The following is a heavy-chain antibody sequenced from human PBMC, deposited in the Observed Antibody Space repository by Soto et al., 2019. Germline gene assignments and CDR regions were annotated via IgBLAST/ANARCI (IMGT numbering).Heavy chain of an antibody. CDR2: IFYSGTT. Sequence: QVQLQESGPGLVKPSQNLSLTCTVSGASINSGGYYWSWIRQHPGKGLEWVGNIFYSGTTYYNPSLQSGLAISRDTPKNRFSLKLTSVTAADTAVYYCARRVPTAGIFDYWGQGTLVTVSS. D-gene: IGHD2-2*01. J-gene: IGHJ4*02. CDR1: GASINSGGYY. CDR3: ARRVPTAGIFDY. V-gene: IGHV4-31*03.